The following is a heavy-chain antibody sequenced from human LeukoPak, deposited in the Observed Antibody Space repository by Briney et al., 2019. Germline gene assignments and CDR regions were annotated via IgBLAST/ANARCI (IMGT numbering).Heavy chain of an antibody. D-gene: IGHD3-9*01. Sequence: GGSLRLSCAASGFTVSSNYMSWVHQAPGKGLEWVSVIYSGGSTYYADSVKGRFTISRDNSKNTLYLQMNSLRAEDTAVYYCARGVRYFDWLLPPLDDWGQGTLVTVSS. CDR1: GFTVSSNY. V-gene: IGHV3-66*02. CDR2: IYSGGST. J-gene: IGHJ4*02. CDR3: ARGVRYFDWLLPPLDD.